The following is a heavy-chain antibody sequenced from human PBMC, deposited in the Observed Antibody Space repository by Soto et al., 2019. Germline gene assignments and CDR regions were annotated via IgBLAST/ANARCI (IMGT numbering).Heavy chain of an antibody. J-gene: IGHJ4*02. D-gene: IGHD2-15*01. Sequence: ASVKVSCKASGYTFTSYAMHWVRQAPGRRLEWMGWINAGNGNTKYSQKFQGRVTITRDTSASTAYMELSSLRSEDTAVYYCARHHPEGSGGSCHGPFAYWGQGTLVTVSS. CDR1: GYTFTSYA. CDR2: INAGNGNT. V-gene: IGHV1-3*01. CDR3: ARHHPEGSGGSCHGPFAY.